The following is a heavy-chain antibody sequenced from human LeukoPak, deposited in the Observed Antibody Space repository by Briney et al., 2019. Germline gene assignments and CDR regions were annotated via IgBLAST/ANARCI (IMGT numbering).Heavy chain of an antibody. CDR3: AGRRIIMLWASFVT. V-gene: IGHV1-69*13. CDR1: GGTFSSYA. CDR2: IIPIFGTA. Sequence: SVKVSCKASGGTFSSYAISWVRQAPGQGLEWMGGIIPIFGTANYAQKFQGRVTITADESTSTAYMELSSLRSEDTAVYYCAGRRIIMLWASFVTWGQGPLLTVSS. D-gene: IGHD2/OR15-2a*01. J-gene: IGHJ4*02.